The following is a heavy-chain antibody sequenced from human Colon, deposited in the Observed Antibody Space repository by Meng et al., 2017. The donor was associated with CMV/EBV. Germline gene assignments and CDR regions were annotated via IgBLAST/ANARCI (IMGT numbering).Heavy chain of an antibody. CDR3: ATVSSGYYLYFQH. Sequence: QVQLVQSGAEVKRPGASVKVSCKTSGYTFTGYYVQWVRQAPGQGLEWMGWINPKSGGTNYGQKFQGRVTMTSDTSTSTAYMELSSLTSADTAVYYCATVSSGYYLYFQHWGQGTLVTVSS. CDR1: GYTFTGYY. J-gene: IGHJ1*01. CDR2: INPKSGGT. D-gene: IGHD3-22*01. V-gene: IGHV1-2*02.